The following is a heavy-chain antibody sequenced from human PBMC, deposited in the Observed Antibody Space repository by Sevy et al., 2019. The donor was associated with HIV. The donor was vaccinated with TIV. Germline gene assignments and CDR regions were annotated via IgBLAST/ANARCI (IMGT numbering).Heavy chain of an antibody. CDR2: IIPIFGTA. Sequence: ASVKVSCKASGGTFSSYAISWVRQAPGQGLEWMGGIIPIFGTANYAQKFQGRVTITADESTSTAYMELSSLRSEDTAVYYCARVRVVVYAFDIWGQGTMVTVSS. CDR1: GGTFSSYA. CDR3: ARVRVVVYAFDI. D-gene: IGHD2-8*02. V-gene: IGHV1-69*13. J-gene: IGHJ3*02.